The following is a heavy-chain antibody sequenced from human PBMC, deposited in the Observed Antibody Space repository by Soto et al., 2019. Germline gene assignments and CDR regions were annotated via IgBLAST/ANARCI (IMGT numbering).Heavy chain of an antibody. CDR3: VAGSPFEY. CDR2: VKRKSDGETT. D-gene: IGHD1-26*01. CDR1: GVIFGDAW. Sequence: GSMRLSCAGSGVIFGDAWMSWVRQAPGKGLEWVGRVKRKSDGETTDYAAPVTGRFTISRDDSKPTVYLQMNSLKIEDTGIYYCVAGSPFEYWGQGTLVTVSS. V-gene: IGHV3-15*05. J-gene: IGHJ4*02.